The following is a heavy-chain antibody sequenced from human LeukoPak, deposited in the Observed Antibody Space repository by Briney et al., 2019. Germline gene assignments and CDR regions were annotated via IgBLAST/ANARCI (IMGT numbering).Heavy chain of an antibody. CDR1: GFTFSSYW. CDR3: ARAHYGSGSYYTFDY. V-gene: IGHV3-7*01. J-gene: IGHJ4*02. CDR2: INQDGSEQ. D-gene: IGHD3-10*01. Sequence: GGSLRLSCAASGFTFSSYWMSWVRQAPGKGLEWVANINQDGSEQYYVDSVKGRFTISRDNAKNSLYLQMNSLRAEDTAVYYCARAHYGSGSYYTFDYWGQGTLVTVSS.